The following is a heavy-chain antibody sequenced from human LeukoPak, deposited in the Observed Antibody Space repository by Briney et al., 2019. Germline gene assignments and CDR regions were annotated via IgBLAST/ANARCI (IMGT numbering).Heavy chain of an antibody. Sequence: GASVKVSCKASGGTFSSYAISWVRQAPGQGLEWMGRIIPIFGTANYAQKFQGRVTITTDESTSTAYMELSSLRSEDTAVYYCARYDSSLLDAFDIWGQGTMVTVSS. D-gene: IGHD3-22*01. J-gene: IGHJ3*02. CDR1: GGTFSSYA. CDR2: IIPIFGTA. V-gene: IGHV1-69*05. CDR3: ARYDSSLLDAFDI.